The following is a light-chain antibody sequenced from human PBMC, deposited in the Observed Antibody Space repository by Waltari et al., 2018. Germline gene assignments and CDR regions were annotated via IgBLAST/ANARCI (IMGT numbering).Light chain of an antibody. CDR1: SSDVGGYNY. Sequence: QSALTQPPSVSGSPGQSLTISCTGTSSDVGGYNYVSWYQQHPGKAPKLIIYDVSNRPSGVSNRFSGSKSGNTASLTISGLQAEDEADYYCSSYTSRSTFVVFGGGTKLTVL. CDR3: SSYTSRSTFVV. J-gene: IGLJ2*01. V-gene: IGLV2-14*03. CDR2: DVS.